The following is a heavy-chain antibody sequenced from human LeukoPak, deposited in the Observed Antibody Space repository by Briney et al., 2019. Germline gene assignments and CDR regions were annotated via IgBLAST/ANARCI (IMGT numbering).Heavy chain of an antibody. CDR2: ISATGSSI. J-gene: IGHJ4*02. CDR1: GFTFSSYN. Sequence: GGSLRLSCAASGFTFSSYNMNWVRQAPGKGLEWLSYISATGSSICHADSVKGRFTISRDNAKNSLYLQMNSLRDEDTAVYFCTRESGSGSYSDYWGQGTLVTVSS. CDR3: TRESGSGSYSDY. D-gene: IGHD1-26*01. V-gene: IGHV3-48*02.